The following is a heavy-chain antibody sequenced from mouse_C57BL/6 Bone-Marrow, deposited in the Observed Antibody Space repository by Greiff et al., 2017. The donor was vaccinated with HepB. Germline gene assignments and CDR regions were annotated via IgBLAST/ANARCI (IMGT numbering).Heavy chain of an antibody. V-gene: IGHV14-4*01. CDR2: IDPENGDT. CDR1: GFNIKDDY. D-gene: IGHD3-1*01. J-gene: IGHJ1*03. CDR3: TTRAWGCDV. Sequence: DVHLVESGAELVRPGASVKLSCTASGFNIKDDYMHWVKQRPEQGLEWIGWIDPENGDTEYASKFQGKATITADTSSNTAYRQLSSLTSEDTAVYYGTTRAWGCDVWGTGTTVTVSS.